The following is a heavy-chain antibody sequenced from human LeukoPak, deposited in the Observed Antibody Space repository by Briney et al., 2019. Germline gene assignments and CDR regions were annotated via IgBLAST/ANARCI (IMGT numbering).Heavy chain of an antibody. CDR2: VYYSGTT. CDR1: GGSISTYY. V-gene: IGHV4-59*08. CDR3: ARHGGSLGYFDS. D-gene: IGHD1-26*01. Sequence: SETLSLTCSVSGGSISTYYWSWIRQTPGKGLEWIGYVYYSGTTNYNPSLKERVTISSDTSKNQFSLNLRSVNVADTAIYYCARHGGSLGYFDSWGQGTLVTVSS. J-gene: IGHJ4*02.